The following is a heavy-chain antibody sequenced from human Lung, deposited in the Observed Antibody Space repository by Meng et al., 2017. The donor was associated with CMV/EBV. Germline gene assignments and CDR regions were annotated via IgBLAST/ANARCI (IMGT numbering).Heavy chain of an antibody. CDR1: GYTFTGYY. V-gene: IGHV1-2*02. Sequence: ASVKVSCKASGYTFTGYYMHWVRQAPGQGLERMGWINPNSGGTNYAQKFQGRVTMTRDTSISTAYMELSRLRSDDTAVYYCARLPYGRNGPPWDIWGQGTMVTVSS. CDR3: ARLPYGRNGPPWDI. CDR2: INPNSGGT. J-gene: IGHJ3*02. D-gene: IGHD2-8*01.